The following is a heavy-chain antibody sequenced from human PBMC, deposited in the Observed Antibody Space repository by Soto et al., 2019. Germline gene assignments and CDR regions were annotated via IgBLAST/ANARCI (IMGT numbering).Heavy chain of an antibody. J-gene: IGHJ4*02. CDR3: ARRRGAGSYAFDH. CDR1: GGSISSGGYF. CDR2: IYYTGST. V-gene: IGHV4-31*03. Sequence: QVQLQESGPGLVKPSQTRSLTCIVSGGSISSGGYFWSWVRQHPGKGLELIGHIYYTGSTYYSSSLKSRVIITKDTSKNQFSLELSSVTAADTAIYYCARRRGAGSYAFDHWGQGTLGSVSA. D-gene: IGHD1-26*01.